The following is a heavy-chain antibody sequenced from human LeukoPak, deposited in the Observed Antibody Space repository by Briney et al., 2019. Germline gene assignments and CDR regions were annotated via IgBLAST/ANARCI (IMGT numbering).Heavy chain of an antibody. CDR1: GDSVSINSDA. CDR3: AHGDIYFDY. Sequence: SPTLSLTFAFSGDSVSINSDAWNWIRQSPARGLEWLGSTYYRAKWYYYYAVSVKSRITINPDTSKNRFSLQLNSVTPEDTAVYYCAHGDIYFDYWGQGTLVTVSS. J-gene: IGHJ4*02. V-gene: IGHV6-1*01. D-gene: IGHD2-15*01. CDR2: TYYRAKWYY.